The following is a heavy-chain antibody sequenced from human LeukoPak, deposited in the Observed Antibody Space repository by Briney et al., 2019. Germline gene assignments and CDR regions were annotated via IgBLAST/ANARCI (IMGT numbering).Heavy chain of an antibody. CDR3: AGGGATSFDY. CDR1: GFNVSYYS. CDR2: TSFSNSTL. V-gene: IGHV3-48*04. J-gene: IGHJ4*02. D-gene: IGHD5-12*01. Sequence: GGSLRLSCAASGFNVSYYSMNWVRQAPGKGLEWVSYTSFSNSTLYYADSVRGRFTISRDNAKNSLSLQMNSLRAEDTAVYYCAGGGATSFDYWGQGILVTVSS.